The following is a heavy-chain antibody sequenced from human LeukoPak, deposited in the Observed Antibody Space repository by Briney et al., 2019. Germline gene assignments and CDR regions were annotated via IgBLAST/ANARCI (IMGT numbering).Heavy chain of an antibody. Sequence: GGSLRLSCAASGFSFMNAWMIWLRQAPGKGLELVGRIKSNADGGTPDYAAPARGRFTLSRDDSKNTLYLQMNSLKTEDTAVYYCTTFYHEYSPYWGRGTLVTVSS. CDR3: TTFYHEYSPY. D-gene: IGHD2/OR15-2a*01. CDR1: GFSFMNAW. J-gene: IGHJ4*02. V-gene: IGHV3-15*01. CDR2: IKSNADGGTP.